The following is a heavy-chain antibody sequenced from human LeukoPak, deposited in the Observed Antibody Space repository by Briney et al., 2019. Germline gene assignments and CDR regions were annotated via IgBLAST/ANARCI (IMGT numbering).Heavy chain of an antibody. J-gene: IGHJ4*02. CDR3: AREPPRGRGSYYFDY. D-gene: IGHD3-10*01. V-gene: IGHV1-2*02. CDR1: GYTFTGYY. Sequence: ASVTVSCKPSGYTFTGYYMHWVRQAPGQGLEWMGWINPNSGATNYAQKFQGRVTVTRDTSINTAYMELSRLRSDDTAVYYCAREPPRGRGSYYFDYWGQGTPVTVSS. CDR2: INPNSGAT.